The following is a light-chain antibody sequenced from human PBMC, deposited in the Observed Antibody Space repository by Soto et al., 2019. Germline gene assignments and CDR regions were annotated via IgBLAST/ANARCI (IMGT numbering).Light chain of an antibody. CDR1: QSVSSSY. CDR3: QQYGSSPWT. V-gene: IGKV3-20*01. Sequence: EIVLAQSPGTLSLSPGERATLSCRASQSVSSSYLAWYQQKPGQAPRLLIYDASSRPTGIPVRFSGSGSGTDFTLTISRLEPEDFAVYYCQQYGSSPWTFGLGTKVDIK. CDR2: DAS. J-gene: IGKJ1*01.